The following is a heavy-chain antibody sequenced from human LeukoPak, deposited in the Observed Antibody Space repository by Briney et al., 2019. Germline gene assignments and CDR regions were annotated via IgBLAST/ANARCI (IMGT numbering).Heavy chain of an antibody. Sequence: GGSLRLSCTASGFIFSTSWMTWVRQAPGKGLEWVANINLDGSEKYYVDSVKGRFTISRDNAKKSLYLEMSSPRVEDTAVYFCARLRSLDKWGQGTLVTVS. CDR3: ARLRSLDK. CDR2: INLDGSEK. J-gene: IGHJ4*02. CDR1: GFIFSTSW. V-gene: IGHV3-7*01. D-gene: IGHD5-24*01.